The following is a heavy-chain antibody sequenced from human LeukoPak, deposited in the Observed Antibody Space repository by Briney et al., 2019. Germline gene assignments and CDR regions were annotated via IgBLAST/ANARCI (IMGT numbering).Heavy chain of an antibody. D-gene: IGHD3-10*01. J-gene: IGHJ6*03. Sequence: ASVKVSCKASGYTFTSYYMRWVRQAPGQGLEWMGIINPSGGSTSYAQKFQGRVTMTRDTSTSTVYMELSSLRSEDTAVYYCARDSDYYGSGSMVMDVWGKGTTVTVSS. CDR2: INPSGGST. CDR3: ARDSDYYGSGSMVMDV. CDR1: GYTFTSYY. V-gene: IGHV1-46*03.